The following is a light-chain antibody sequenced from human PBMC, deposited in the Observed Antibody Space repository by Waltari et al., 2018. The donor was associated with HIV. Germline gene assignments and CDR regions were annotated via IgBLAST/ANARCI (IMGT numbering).Light chain of an antibody. Sequence: SAVTQPASVSGLPGQSIPIPCTGGDSAFGLSTFVSWYQQHPGRVPRLILYDVDSRAPGISDRFSGSRSGPTASLNISRLRAEDEADYYCASFTGDDTLLFGGGTKVTVL. V-gene: IGLV2-14*03. CDR1: DSAFGLSTF. CDR2: DVD. J-gene: IGLJ3*02. CDR3: ASFTGDDTLL.